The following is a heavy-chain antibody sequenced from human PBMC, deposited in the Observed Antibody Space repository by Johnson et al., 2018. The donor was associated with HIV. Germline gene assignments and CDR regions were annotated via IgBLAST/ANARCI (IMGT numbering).Heavy chain of an antibody. D-gene: IGHD5-12*01. J-gene: IGHJ3*02. CDR3: ARVTTMMDSDAFDI. V-gene: IGHV3-9*01. CDR1: GFTFDDYA. Sequence: VQLVESGGGLVQPGRSLRLSCAASGFTFDDYAMHWVRQAPGKGLEWVSGISWNSGSIGYADSVKGRFTISRDNAKNSLYLQMNSLRAEDTALYYCARVTTMMDSDAFDIWGQGTMVTVSS. CDR2: ISWNSGSI.